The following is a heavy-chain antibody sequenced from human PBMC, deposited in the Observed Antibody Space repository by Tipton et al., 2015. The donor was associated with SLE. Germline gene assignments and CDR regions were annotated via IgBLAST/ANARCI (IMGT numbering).Heavy chain of an antibody. CDR2: IYYSGST. D-gene: IGHD4-17*01. V-gene: IGHV4-59*11. CDR1: GGSISSHY. J-gene: IGHJ5*02. Sequence: TLSLTCTVSGGSISSHYWSWIRQPPGKGLEWIGYIYYSGSTNYNPSLKSRVTISVDTSKNQFSLKLSSVTAADTAVYYCARDFDYGDYGWFDPWGQGTLVTVSS. CDR3: ARDFDYGDYGWFDP.